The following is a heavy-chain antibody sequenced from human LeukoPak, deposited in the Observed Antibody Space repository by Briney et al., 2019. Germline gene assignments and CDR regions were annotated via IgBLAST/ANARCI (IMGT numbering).Heavy chain of an antibody. CDR3: AIWVEDYAAFDI. V-gene: IGHV4-39*01. CDR2: IYYSGST. J-gene: IGHJ3*02. CDR1: GGSISSSSYY. Sequence: NPSETLSLTCTVSGGSISSSSYYWGWIRQPPGKGLEWIGSIYYSGSTYYNPSLKSRVTISVDTSKNQFSLKLSSVTAADTAVYYCAIWVEDYAAFDIWGQGTMVTVSS. D-gene: IGHD4-17*01.